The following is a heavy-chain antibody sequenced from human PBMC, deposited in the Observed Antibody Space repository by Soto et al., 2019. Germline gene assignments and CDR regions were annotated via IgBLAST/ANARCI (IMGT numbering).Heavy chain of an antibody. CDR3: AREGRLQCAFDI. V-gene: IGHV3-7*01. CDR2: IKPDGGQT. CDR1: GFTFSTYW. Sequence: EVQLVESGGALVQPGGSLRLSCAASGFTFSTYWMNWVRQAPGKGLEWVADIKPDGGQTSYVDSVKGRFTISRDNAKNSLSLQMNSLRVEDPAVYYCAREGRLQCAFDIWGQGTMVTVS. D-gene: IGHD4-4*01. J-gene: IGHJ3*02.